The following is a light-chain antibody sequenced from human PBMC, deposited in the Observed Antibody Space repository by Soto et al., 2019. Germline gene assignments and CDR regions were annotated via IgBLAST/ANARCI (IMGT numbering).Light chain of an antibody. J-gene: IGKJ2*01. Sequence: EIVMTQSPANLSVSPGERATLSCRASQSVSSNLAWYQQTPGQGPRLLIYGASTRATSIPARFSGSGSGTEFTLTINSLQSEDFAVYYCQQYKKWPPYTFGQGTKLEIK. CDR1: QSVSSN. CDR2: GAS. V-gene: IGKV3-15*01. CDR3: QQYKKWPPYT.